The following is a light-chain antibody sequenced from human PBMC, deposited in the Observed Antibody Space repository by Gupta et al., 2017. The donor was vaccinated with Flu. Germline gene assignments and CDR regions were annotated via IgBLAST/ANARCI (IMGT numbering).Light chain of an antibody. CDR3: QSADSSGTYVV. CDR2: KDT. Sequence: SELTQSPSVSVSPGQTARITCSGDALPKHFAYWYQQKPGQAPVLVMYKDTERPSGIPERFSGSSSGTTVTLTIRGIQAEDEGDYYCQSADSSGTYVVFGGGTKLTIL. V-gene: IGLV3-25*02. CDR1: ALPKHF. J-gene: IGLJ2*01.